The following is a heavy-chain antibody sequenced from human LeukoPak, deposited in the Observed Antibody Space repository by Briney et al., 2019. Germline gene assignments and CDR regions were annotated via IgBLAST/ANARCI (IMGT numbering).Heavy chain of an antibody. V-gene: IGHV1-69*05. CDR3: ARSVASTTYYYPFDH. D-gene: IGHD2/OR15-2a*01. CDR2: IIPIFGTA. CDR1: GGTFSSYA. J-gene: IGHJ4*02. Sequence: ASVKVSCKASGGTFSSYAISWVRQAPGQGLEWMGGIIPIFGTANYAQKFQGRVTMTRGTSTSTVYMELSSLRSEDTAIYYCARSVASTTYYYPFDHWGQGTLVTVSS.